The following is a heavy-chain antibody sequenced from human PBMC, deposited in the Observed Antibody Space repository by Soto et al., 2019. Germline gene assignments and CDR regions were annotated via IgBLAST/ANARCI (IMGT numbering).Heavy chain of an antibody. CDR3: AKGITRITIFGVVKNPTYGMGV. CDR1: GFTFSSYA. V-gene: IGHV3-23*01. D-gene: IGHD3-3*01. J-gene: IGHJ6*02. CDR2: ISGSGGST. Sequence: GGSLRLSCAASGFTFSSYAMSWVRQAPGKGLEWVSAISGSGGSTYYADSVKGRFTISRDNSKNTLYLQMNSLRAEDTAVYYCAKGITRITIFGVVKNPTYGMGVWGQGTTVTVSS.